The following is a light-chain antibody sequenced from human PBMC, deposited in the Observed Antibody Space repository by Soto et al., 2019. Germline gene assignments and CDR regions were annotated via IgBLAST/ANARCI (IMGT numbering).Light chain of an antibody. CDR1: QGIASY. Sequence: DIQLTQSPSFLSASVGDRVTITCRASQGIASYLAWYQQKPGEAPKVLIYAASTLQSGVPSRFSGSGSGTQFTLTISSLQPEDFATYYCQQVNNYPRTFGQGTKVDIK. V-gene: IGKV1-9*01. J-gene: IGKJ2*01. CDR3: QQVNNYPRT. CDR2: AAS.